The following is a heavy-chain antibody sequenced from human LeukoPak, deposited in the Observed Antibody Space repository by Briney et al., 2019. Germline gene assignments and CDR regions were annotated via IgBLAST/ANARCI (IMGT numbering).Heavy chain of an antibody. Sequence: ASVKVSCKTSGYTFTDYYIHWVRQAPGHGLEWMGWINPNTGGTHYAQKFQGRVAMTRDTSTTTAYMELSSLRSDATAVYYCARGEGYGGIYGMDVWGQGTTVTVSS. CDR3: ARGEGYGGIYGMDV. CDR2: INPNTGGT. V-gene: IGHV1-2*02. CDR1: GYTFTDYY. D-gene: IGHD4-23*01. J-gene: IGHJ6*02.